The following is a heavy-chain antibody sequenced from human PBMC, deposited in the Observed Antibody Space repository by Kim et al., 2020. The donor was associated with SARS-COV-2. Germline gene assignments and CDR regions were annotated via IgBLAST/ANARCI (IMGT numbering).Heavy chain of an antibody. J-gene: IGHJ3*02. V-gene: IGHV3-73*01. CDR3: ARGSPSSECYWDAFDI. D-gene: IGHD1-26*01. CDR2: IRSKVNGYAT. Sequence: GGSLRLSCAASGFTFSDSAMRWVRQASGKGLEWVGRIRSKVNGYATVYAVSVEGRFTISRDDSKNTAYLQMDSLKTEDTAVYYCARGSPSSECYWDAFDIWGQGTMVTVSS. CDR1: GFTFSDSA.